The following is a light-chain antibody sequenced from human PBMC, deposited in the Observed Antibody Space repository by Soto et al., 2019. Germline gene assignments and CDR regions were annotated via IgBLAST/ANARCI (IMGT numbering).Light chain of an antibody. CDR2: EVD. Sequence: QSALTQPASVSGSPGQSITISCTGTSSDVGTYNLVSWYQQHPGKAPKLIIFEVDKRPSGVSDRFSGSKSDNRASLTISGLQAEDEADYYCCSYASSITGVFGGGTKLTVL. CDR3: CSYASSITGV. CDR1: SSDVGTYNL. J-gene: IGLJ3*02. V-gene: IGLV2-23*02.